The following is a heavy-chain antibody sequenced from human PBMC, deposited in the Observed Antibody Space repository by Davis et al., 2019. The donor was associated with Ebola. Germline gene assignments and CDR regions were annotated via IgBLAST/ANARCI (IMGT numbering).Heavy chain of an antibody. CDR2: MNPNSGNT. V-gene: IGHV1-8*01. D-gene: IGHD2-21*01. Sequence: AASVKVSCKASGYTFTSYDINWVRQATGQGLEWMGWMNPNSGNTGYAQKFQGRVTMTRNTSISTAYMELSSLRSEDTAVYYCARGHAHIVVVIATNWFDPWGQGTLVTVSS. J-gene: IGHJ5*02. CDR1: GYTFTSYD. CDR3: ARGHAHIVVVIATNWFDP.